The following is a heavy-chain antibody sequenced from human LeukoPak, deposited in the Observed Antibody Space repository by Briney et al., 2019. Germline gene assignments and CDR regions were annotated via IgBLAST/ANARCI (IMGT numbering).Heavy chain of an antibody. V-gene: IGHV4-4*09. CDR1: GGSISSYY. D-gene: IGHD2-2*01. J-gene: IGHJ4*02. CDR3: ARHLFRTSCYFDY. CDR2: IYTSGST. Sequence: SETLSLTCTVSGGSISSYYWSWIRQPPGKGLEWIGYIYTSGSTNYNPSLKSRVTISVDTSKNQFSLKLSSVTAADTAVYYCARHLFRTSCYFDYWGQGTLVTVSS.